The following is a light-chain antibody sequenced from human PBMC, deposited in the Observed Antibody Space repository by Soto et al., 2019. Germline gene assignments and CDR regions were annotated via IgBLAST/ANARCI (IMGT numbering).Light chain of an antibody. CDR2: DVS. Sequence: QSVLTQPASVSGSPGQTITISGTGASSDVGGYNYVSWYQQHPGKAPKVLISDVSNRPSGISNRFSGSKFGNTASLTISGLQAEDEADYYCSSYTSIDTWVFGTGTKVTVL. J-gene: IGLJ1*01. CDR1: SSDVGGYNY. CDR3: SSYTSIDTWV. V-gene: IGLV2-14*01.